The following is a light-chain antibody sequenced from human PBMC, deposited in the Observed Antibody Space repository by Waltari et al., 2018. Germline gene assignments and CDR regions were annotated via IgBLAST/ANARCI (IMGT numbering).Light chain of an antibody. CDR3: ATWDGSLEGYV. J-gene: IGLJ1*01. CDR1: YSTIGHHP. V-gene: IGLV1-44*01. CDR2: STT. Sequence: QSVLTQPPSASGTPGQRVTISCSGSYSTIGHHPLTWYQQLPGTAPKLLIHSTTPRPSGVPDRFSGSKSGTSVSLAISGLQSDDEADYYCATWDGSLEGYVFGTGTKVSVL.